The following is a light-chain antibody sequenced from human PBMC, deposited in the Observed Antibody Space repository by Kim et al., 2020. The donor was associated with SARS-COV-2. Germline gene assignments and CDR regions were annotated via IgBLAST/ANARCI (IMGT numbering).Light chain of an antibody. CDR1: QSVSSS. Sequence: EIVLTQSPATLSLSPGERATLSCRASQSVSSSLAWYQQKPGQAPTLLIYDASNRATGIPARFSGSGSGTDFTLTISSLEPEDFAVYYCQQRSNWPSTFGQGTKLEI. CDR3: QQRSNWPST. V-gene: IGKV3-11*01. J-gene: IGKJ2*01. CDR2: DAS.